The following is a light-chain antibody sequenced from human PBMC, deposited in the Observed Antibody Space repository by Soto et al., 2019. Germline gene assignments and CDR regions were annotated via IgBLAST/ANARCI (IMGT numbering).Light chain of an antibody. Sequence: DIVMTQSPDSLAVSLGERATINCKSSQTVLYSSNNKNYLAWYQQKPGQPPKLLIYWASTRESGVPDRFSGSGSGIDFTLTISSLQAEDVAVYYCQQYYDTPWTFGQGTEVEIK. V-gene: IGKV4-1*01. CDR2: WAS. J-gene: IGKJ1*01. CDR3: QQYYDTPWT. CDR1: QTVLYSSNNKNY.